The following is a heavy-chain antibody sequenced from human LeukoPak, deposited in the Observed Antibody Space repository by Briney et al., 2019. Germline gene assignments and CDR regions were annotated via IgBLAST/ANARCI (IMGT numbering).Heavy chain of an antibody. Sequence: PSETLSLTCAVYGGSFSGYYWSWIRQPPGKGLEWIGEINHSGSTNYNPSLKSRVTISVDTSKNQFSLKLSSVTAAGTAVYYCARAASSPGLAMVHPYYFDYWGQGTLVTVSS. V-gene: IGHV4-34*01. J-gene: IGHJ4*02. D-gene: IGHD3-10*01. CDR2: INHSGST. CDR1: GGSFSGYY. CDR3: ARAASSPGLAMVHPYYFDY.